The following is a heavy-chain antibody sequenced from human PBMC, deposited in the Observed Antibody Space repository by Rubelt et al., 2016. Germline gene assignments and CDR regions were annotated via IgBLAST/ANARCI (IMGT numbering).Heavy chain of an antibody. V-gene: IGHV3-21*01. Sequence: GLEWVSSISSSSSYIYYADSVKGRFTISRDNAKNSLYLQMNSLRAEDTAVYYCARDRKYSSTNAPFDYWGQGTLVTVSS. J-gene: IGHJ4*02. CDR2: ISSSSSYI. CDR3: ARDRKYSSTNAPFDY. D-gene: IGHD5-18*01.